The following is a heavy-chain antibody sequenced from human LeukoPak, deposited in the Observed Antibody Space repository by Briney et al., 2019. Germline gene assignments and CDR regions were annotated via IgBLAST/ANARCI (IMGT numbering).Heavy chain of an antibody. J-gene: IGHJ4*02. CDR2: INHSGST. V-gene: IGHV4-34*01. CDR3: ARVTGYMVEDYFDS. Sequence: SETLSLTCAVYGGSFSGYYWSWIRHPPGEGLEWIGEINHSGSTNYNPYLKSRVTISVDTSKNQFSLRLRSVTAADTAVYYCARVTGYMVEDYFDSWGQGTLVTVSS. CDR1: GGSFSGYY. D-gene: IGHD6-13*01.